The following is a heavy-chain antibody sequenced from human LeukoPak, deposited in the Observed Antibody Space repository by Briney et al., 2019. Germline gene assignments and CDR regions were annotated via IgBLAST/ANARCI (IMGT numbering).Heavy chain of an antibody. CDR2: INPNSGGT. Sequence: ASVKVSCKASGYTFTGYYMHWVRQAPGQGLEWMGRINPNSGGTNYAQKFQGRVTMTRDTSISTAYMELSRLRPDDTAVYYCARDYYDSSGYYSEYYFDYWGQGTLVTVSS. J-gene: IGHJ4*02. CDR1: GYTFTGYY. V-gene: IGHV1-2*06. CDR3: ARDYYDSSGYYSEYYFDY. D-gene: IGHD3-22*01.